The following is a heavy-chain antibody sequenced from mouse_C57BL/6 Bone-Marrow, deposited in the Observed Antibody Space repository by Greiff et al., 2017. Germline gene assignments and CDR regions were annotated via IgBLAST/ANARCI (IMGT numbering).Heavy chain of an antibody. CDR2: IYPGDGDT. J-gene: IGHJ2*01. CDR3: ALYGSFYCFDY. V-gene: IGHV1-82*01. D-gene: IGHD1-1*01. Sequence: VKLVESGPELVMPGASVKLSCKASGYAFSSSWMNWVKQRPGKGLEWIGRIYPGDGDTNYNGKFKGKTTLTADKSSSTAYMQLSSLTSEDSAVYFCALYGSFYCFDYWGQGTILTVS. CDR1: GYAFSSSW.